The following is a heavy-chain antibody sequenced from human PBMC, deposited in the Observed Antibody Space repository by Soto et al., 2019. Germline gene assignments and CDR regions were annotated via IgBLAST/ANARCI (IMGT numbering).Heavy chain of an antibody. V-gene: IGHV1-69*01. J-gene: IGHJ3*02. CDR3: ARERDSSGWYCHHDAFDI. Sequence: QVQLVQSGAEVKKPGSSVKVSCKASGGTFSSYAISWVRQAPGQGLEWMGGIIPIFGTANYAQKFQGRVTITADESTSTAYMELSSLRSEDTAVYYCARERDSSGWYCHHDAFDIWGQGTMVTVAS. CDR1: GGTFSSYA. D-gene: IGHD6-19*01. CDR2: IIPIFGTA.